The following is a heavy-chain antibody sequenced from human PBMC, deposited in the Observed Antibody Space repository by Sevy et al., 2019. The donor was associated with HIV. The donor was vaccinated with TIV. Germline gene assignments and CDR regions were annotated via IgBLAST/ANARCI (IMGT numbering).Heavy chain of an antibody. J-gene: IGHJ4*02. CDR1: EFSFHDYY. V-gene: IGHV3-11*04. CDR2: ISDNGYNL. CDR3: ARAGPYTSRWHFDY. D-gene: IGHD6-13*01. Sequence: GGSLRLSCAASEFSFHDYYMSWIRQAPGMGLEYISYISDNGYNLYYADSVRGRFTIFRDNAKNSLYLQMNSLRIEDTAVYYCARAGPYTSRWHFDYWGQGTLVTVSS.